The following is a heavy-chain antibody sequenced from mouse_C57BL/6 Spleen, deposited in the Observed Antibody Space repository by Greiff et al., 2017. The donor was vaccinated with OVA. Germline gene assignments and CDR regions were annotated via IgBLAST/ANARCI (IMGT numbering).Heavy chain of an antibody. CDR3: ARGWAFDY. D-gene: IGHD1-1*02. Sequence: QVQLQQPGAELVRPGSSVKLSCKASGYTFTSYWMDWVKQRPGQGLEWIGNIYPSDSETHYNQKFKYKATLTVDKSSSTAYMQLSSLTSEDSAVYYCARGWAFDYWGQGTTLTVSS. CDR1: GYTFTSYW. V-gene: IGHV1-61*01. J-gene: IGHJ2*01. CDR2: IYPSDSET.